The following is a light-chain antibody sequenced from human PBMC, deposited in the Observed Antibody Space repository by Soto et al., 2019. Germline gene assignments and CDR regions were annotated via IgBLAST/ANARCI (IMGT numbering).Light chain of an antibody. CDR2: EVT. V-gene: IGLV2-8*01. CDR3: SSDAGRTLYV. J-gene: IGLJ1*01. CDR1: SSDVGGYDY. Sequence: QSVLTQPPSASGSPGRTVTISCTGTSSDVGGYDYVSWYQQRPGKAPKLLIHEVTKRPSGVPDRFSCSKSGNTASLTVSGLQAEDEADYYCSSDAGRTLYVFGTGTKVTLL.